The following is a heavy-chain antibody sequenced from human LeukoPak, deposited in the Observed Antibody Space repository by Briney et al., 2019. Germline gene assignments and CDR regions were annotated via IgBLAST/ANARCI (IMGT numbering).Heavy chain of an antibody. Sequence: KPGGSLRLSCAASGFTFSNAYMNWVRQAPGKGLEWVSGISGFGGSTYYAASVKGRFTISRDNSGDTLFLHLDNLRVEDTAMYYCARRGGSSWSSFDYWGQGSLVTVSS. CDR1: GFTFSNAY. CDR2: ISGFGGST. J-gene: IGHJ4*02. D-gene: IGHD6-13*01. V-gene: IGHV3-53*01. CDR3: ARRGGSSWSSFDY.